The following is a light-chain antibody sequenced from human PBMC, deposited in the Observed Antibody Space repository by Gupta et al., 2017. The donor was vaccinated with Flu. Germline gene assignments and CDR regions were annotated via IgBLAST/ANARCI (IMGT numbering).Light chain of an antibody. CDR2: SNK. J-gene: IGLJ2*01. V-gene: IGLV1-47*02. CDR1: SSNIGSKG. CDR3: EGWDDRIRGVV. Sequence: VTIYGFGGSSNIGSKGVYWYHQLPGQAPKLIIYSNKQRPSGVPDRFSGSKSGNSASLTIRGIRSEDEAEYYCEGWDDRIRGVVFGAGTKLTVL.